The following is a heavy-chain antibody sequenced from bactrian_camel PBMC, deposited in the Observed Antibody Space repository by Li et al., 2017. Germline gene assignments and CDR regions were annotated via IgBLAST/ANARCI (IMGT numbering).Heavy chain of an antibody. CDR3: AAVSGY. Sequence: DVQLVESGGGLVQPGGSLRLSCAGSGFTFSNYGITWVRQAPGKGLEWVSNLYTDGITHYADSVKGRFTISKDNAKSTLYLEMKSLKPEDTAVYFCAAVSGYWGQGTQVTVS. V-gene: IGHV3S10*01. CDR2: LYTDGIT. J-gene: IGHJ6*01. CDR1: GFTFSNYG.